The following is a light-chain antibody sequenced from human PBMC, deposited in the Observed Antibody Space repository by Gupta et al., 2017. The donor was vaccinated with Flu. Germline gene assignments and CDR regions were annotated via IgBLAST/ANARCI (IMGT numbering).Light chain of an antibody. J-gene: IGKJ4*01. CDR3: QQENSTPLT. V-gene: IGKV1-16*01. CDR1: QGISNY. Sequence: PSSLSASVGYTVTITWQASQGISNYLAWFQQKPGKAPKSLIYAASRVKSGVPSMFSGSGSGTDFTLTISIRHPEDFATYYCQQENSTPLTFGGGTKVEIK. CDR2: AAS.